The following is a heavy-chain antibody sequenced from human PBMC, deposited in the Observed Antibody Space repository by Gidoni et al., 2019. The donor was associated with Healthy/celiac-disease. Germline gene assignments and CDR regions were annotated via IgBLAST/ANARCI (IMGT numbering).Heavy chain of an antibody. CDR2: IWYDGSNK. Sequence: QVQLVESGGGVVQPGRSLRLSCAASGFTFSSYGMHWVRQAPGKGLEWVAVIWYDGSNKYYADSVKGRFTISRDNSKNTLYLQMNSLRAEDTAVYYCARKVVPAALGGYYGMDVWGQGTTVTVSS. D-gene: IGHD2-2*01. V-gene: IGHV3-33*01. CDR3: ARKVVPAALGGYYGMDV. CDR1: GFTFSSYG. J-gene: IGHJ6*02.